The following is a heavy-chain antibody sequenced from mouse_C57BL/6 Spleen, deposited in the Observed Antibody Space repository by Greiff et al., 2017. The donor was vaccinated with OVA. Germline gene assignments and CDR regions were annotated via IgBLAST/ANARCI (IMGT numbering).Heavy chain of an antibody. D-gene: IGHD4-1*01. CDR3: AKGTGEDAMDY. J-gene: IGHJ4*01. Sequence: VQLQQPGAELVKPGASVKMSCKASGYAFTSYWITWVKQRPGQGLEWIGDIYPGSGSTNYNEKFKSKATLTVDTSSSTAYMQLSSLTSEDSAVYYGAKGTGEDAMDYWGQGTSVTVSS. CDR1: GYAFTSYW. CDR2: IYPGSGST. V-gene: IGHV1-55*01.